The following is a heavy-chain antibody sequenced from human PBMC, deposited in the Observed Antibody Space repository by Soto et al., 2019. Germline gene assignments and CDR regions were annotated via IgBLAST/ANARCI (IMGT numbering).Heavy chain of an antibody. V-gene: IGHV4-39*01. J-gene: IGHJ6*03. D-gene: IGHD6-13*01. Sequence: SETLSLTCTVSGGSISSSSYYWGWIRQPPGKGLEWIGSIYYSGSTYYNPSLKSRVTISVDTSKNQFSLKLSSVTAADTAVYYCASVPIAAAGSFNYYYYMDVWGKGTTVTVSS. CDR2: IYYSGST. CDR1: GGSISSSSYY. CDR3: ASVPIAAAGSFNYYYYMDV.